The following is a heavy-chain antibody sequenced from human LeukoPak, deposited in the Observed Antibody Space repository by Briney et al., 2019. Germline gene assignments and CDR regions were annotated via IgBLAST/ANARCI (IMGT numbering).Heavy chain of an antibody. D-gene: IGHD3-10*01. CDR2: IYYSGST. CDR3: ARHPHYYGSGFAQDWFDP. CDR1: GGSISSSSYY. V-gene: IGHV4-39*01. Sequence: SETLSLTYTVSGGSISSSSYYWGWIRQPPGRGLEWIVSIYYSGSTYYNPSLKSRVTISVNTSKNQYSLKLSSVTAADTAVYYCARHPHYYGSGFAQDWFDPWGQGTLVTVSS. J-gene: IGHJ5*02.